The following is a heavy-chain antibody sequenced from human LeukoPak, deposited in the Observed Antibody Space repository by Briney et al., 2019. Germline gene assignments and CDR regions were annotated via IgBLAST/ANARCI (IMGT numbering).Heavy chain of an antibody. J-gene: IGHJ4*02. CDR1: GGSINTNGYY. CDR2: IYYSGSS. V-gene: IGHV4-39*01. Sequence: PSETLSLTCTVSGGSINTNGYYWGWIRQPPGQGLEWIGSIYYSGSSYSTPSLRSRATVSVDTSKNQFSLKLRSVTAADTAVYYCARQGEMATIDYWGQGTLVTVSS. CDR3: ARQGEMATIDY. D-gene: IGHD3-16*01.